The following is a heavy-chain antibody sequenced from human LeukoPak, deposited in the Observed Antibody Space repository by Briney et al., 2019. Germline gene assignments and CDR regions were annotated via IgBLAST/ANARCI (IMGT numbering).Heavy chain of an antibody. V-gene: IGHV4-30-2*01. CDR2: IYHSGST. CDR1: GGSISSGGYS. D-gene: IGHD1-1*01. J-gene: IGHJ4*02. CDR3: ARGATGTPDY. Sequence: SETLSLTCAVSGGSISSGGYSWSWIRQPPGKGLEWIGYIYHSGSTYYDPSLKSRVTISVDRSKNQFSLKLSSVTAADTAVYYCARGATGTPDYWGQGTLVTVSS.